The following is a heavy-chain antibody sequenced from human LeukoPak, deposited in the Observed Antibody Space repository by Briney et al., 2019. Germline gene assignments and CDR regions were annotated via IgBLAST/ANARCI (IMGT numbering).Heavy chain of an antibody. CDR3: AGIRDPNFDY. CDR2: ISYDGSNK. Sequence: GRSLRLSCAASGFTFSSYAMHWVRQAPGKGLEWVAVISYDGSNKYYADSVKGRFTISRDNSKNTLYLQMNSLRAEDTAVYYCAGIRDPNFDYWGQGTLVTVSS. V-gene: IGHV3-30-3*01. CDR1: GFTFSSYA. J-gene: IGHJ4*02.